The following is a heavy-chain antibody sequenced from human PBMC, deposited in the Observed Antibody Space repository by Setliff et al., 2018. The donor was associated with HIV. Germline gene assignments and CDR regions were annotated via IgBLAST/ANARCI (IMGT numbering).Heavy chain of an antibody. CDR2: ISGSGSST. CDR3: VGMDIVVVLPPDV. J-gene: IGHJ6*02. Sequence: PGGSLRLSCAASGFSFSNYAMGWVRQAPGKGLEWVSGISGSGSSTFYGDSVKGRFTISRDNSKNTLYLQMNSLRAEDTAVYYCVGMDIVVVLPPDVWGQGTTVTVSS. D-gene: IGHD2-21*01. V-gene: IGHV3-23*01. CDR1: GFSFSNYA.